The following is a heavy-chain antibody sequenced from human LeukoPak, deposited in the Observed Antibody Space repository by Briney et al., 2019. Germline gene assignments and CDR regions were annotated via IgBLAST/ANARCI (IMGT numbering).Heavy chain of an antibody. J-gene: IGHJ6*02. CDR2: ISSSSSTI. CDR1: GFTFSSYS. D-gene: IGHD6-13*01. Sequence: RTGGSLRLSCAASGFTFSSYSMNWVRQAPGKGLEWVSYISSSSSTIYYADSVKGRFTISRDNVKNSLYLQMNSLRAEDTAVYYCAGGYSSSWYYYYYYGMDVWGQGTTVTVSS. CDR3: AGGYSSSWYYYYYYGMDV. V-gene: IGHV3-48*01.